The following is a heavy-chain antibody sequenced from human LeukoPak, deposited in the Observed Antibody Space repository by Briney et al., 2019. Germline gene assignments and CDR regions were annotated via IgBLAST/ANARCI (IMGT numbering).Heavy chain of an antibody. J-gene: IGHJ4*02. D-gene: IGHD3-9*01. CDR2: ISAYNGNT. Sequence: ASVKVSCKASGYTFTSYGISWVRQAPGQGLEWMGWISAYNGNTNYAQKLQGRVTMTTDTSTSTAYMELRSLRSDDTAVYYCARMNYDILTGYYSTGAADYWGQGTLVTVSS. CDR3: ARMNYDILTGYYSTGAADY. V-gene: IGHV1-18*01. CDR1: GYTFTSYG.